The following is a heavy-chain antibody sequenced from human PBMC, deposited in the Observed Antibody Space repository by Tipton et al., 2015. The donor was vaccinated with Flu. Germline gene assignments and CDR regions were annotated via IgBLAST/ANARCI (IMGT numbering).Heavy chain of an antibody. Sequence: QMQLVQSGGEVKKPGASVRVSCKACGYTFTNYGISWVRQAPGQGLEWMGWISGYSGDTNSAQKFQGRVTMTTDTSTSTACMEWRALRSDDTAVFFCARDVPFPYSGSWTKNYYYGMDVWVQGTTVTVS. CDR1: GYTFTNYG. J-gene: IGHJ6*02. D-gene: IGHD6-13*01. CDR3: ARDVPFPYSGSWTKNYYYGMDV. CDR2: ISGYSGDT. V-gene: IGHV1-18*01.